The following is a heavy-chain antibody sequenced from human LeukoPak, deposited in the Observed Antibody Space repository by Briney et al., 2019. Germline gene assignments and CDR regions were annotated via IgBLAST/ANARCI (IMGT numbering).Heavy chain of an antibody. D-gene: IGHD2-15*01. J-gene: IGHJ6*03. CDR1: GFTFSTYW. Sequence: GGSLRLSCAASGFTFSTYWMSWVRQAPGKGLEWVANIKEDGGEKFYVDSVKGRFTISRDNAKNSLYLQMNSLRAEDTAVYYCAREGLLTYADVTWQFYYYMDVWGKGTTVTVSS. V-gene: IGHV3-7*01. CDR2: IKEDGGEK. CDR3: AREGLLTYADVTWQFYYYMDV.